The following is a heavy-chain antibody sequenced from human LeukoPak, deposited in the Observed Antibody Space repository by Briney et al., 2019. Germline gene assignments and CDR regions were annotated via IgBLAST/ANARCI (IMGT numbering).Heavy chain of an antibody. V-gene: IGHV4-61*02. J-gene: IGHJ5*02. CDR1: GDSIRSGSYY. Sequence: SETLSLTCTVSGDSIRSGSYYWSWIRQPAGKGLERIGRIYSSGRTNYNPSLKSRVTISVDMSKNQFSLKLSSVTAADTAVYYCARGGNCSGGSCYSDRGWFDPWGQGTLVTVSS. D-gene: IGHD2-15*01. CDR2: IYSSGRT. CDR3: ARGGNCSGGSCYSDRGWFDP.